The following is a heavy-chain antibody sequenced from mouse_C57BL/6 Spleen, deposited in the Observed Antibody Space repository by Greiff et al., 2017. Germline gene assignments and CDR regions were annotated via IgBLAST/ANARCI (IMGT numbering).Heavy chain of an antibody. CDR1: GYTFTSYW. D-gene: IGHD3-2*02. CDR3: ARYSSGYVDWYFDV. Sequence: QVQLQQPGTELVKPGASVKLSCKASGYTFTSYWMHWVQQRPGQGLEWIGNINPSNGGTNYNEKFKSKATLTVDKSPSTAYMQLSSLTSEDSAVYYCARYSSGYVDWYFDVWGTGTTVTVSS. V-gene: IGHV1-53*01. J-gene: IGHJ1*03. CDR2: INPSNGGT.